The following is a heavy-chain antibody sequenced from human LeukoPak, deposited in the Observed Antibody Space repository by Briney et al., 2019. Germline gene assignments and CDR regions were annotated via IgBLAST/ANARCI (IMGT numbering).Heavy chain of an antibody. CDR1: GITFGSYG. CDR3: AKDLYSGSYLDHHYMDV. V-gene: IGHV3-30*02. Sequence: GGSLRLSCVASGITFGSYGMHWVRQAPGKGLESVAFIRYDGHNKYYADSVKGRFTISRDKSKNTLYLQMNSLRAEDTAVYYCAKDLYSGSYLDHHYMDVWGKGTTVTVSS. D-gene: IGHD1-26*01. CDR2: IRYDGHNK. J-gene: IGHJ6*03.